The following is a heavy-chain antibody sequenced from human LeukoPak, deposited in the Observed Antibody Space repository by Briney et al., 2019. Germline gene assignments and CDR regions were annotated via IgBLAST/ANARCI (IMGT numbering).Heavy chain of an antibody. D-gene: IGHD3-9*01. CDR3: ARSTSTMTAYVY. J-gene: IGHJ4*02. Sequence: SETLSLTCTVSGGSISSYYWSWIRQPPGKGLEWIGYISYSGSTNYNPSLKSRVTISVDTSKSRFSLKLAPVTAADTAVYYCARSTSTMTAYVYWGQGTLVTVSS. CDR1: GGSISSYY. V-gene: IGHV4-59*01. CDR2: ISYSGST.